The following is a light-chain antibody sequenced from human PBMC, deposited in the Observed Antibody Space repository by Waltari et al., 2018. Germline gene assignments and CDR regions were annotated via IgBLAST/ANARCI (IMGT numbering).Light chain of an antibody. CDR3: QHYVRLPVT. CDR1: ACFGTPV. CDR2: GVS. V-gene: IGKV3-20*01. J-gene: IGKJ1*01. Sequence: CRPSACFGTPVAWYRHRKGGQAPWLLFYGVSIRATGISGRFSGSGFGTDFCLTISGLEPGDSAVYYCQHYVRLPVTFGQGTTVEI.